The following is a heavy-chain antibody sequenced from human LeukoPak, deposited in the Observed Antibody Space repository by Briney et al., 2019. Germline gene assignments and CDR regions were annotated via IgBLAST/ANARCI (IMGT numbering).Heavy chain of an antibody. CDR1: GFTFSDYS. Sequence: GGSLRLSCAASGFTFSDYSMSWVRQAPGKGLEWISYISSSSYSIYYSDSVKGRFTISRDNAKNSLYLQMNSLRAEDTAVYYCLRYNYGYYFDYWGQGTLVTVSS. J-gene: IGHJ4*02. D-gene: IGHD5-18*01. CDR2: ISSSSYSI. V-gene: IGHV3-48*01. CDR3: LRYNYGYYFDY.